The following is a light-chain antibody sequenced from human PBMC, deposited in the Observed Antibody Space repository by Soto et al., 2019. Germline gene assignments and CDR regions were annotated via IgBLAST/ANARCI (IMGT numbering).Light chain of an antibody. V-gene: IGKV1-6*01. Sequence: AIQMTQSPSSLSASVGDRVTITCRASQGIRNELGWYQQRPGKAPKLLIYAASTLESGVPSRFSASGSGTDFPLTISSLRPEDFATYYCLQDYNYPRTFGQGTKVEIK. J-gene: IGKJ1*01. CDR2: AAS. CDR1: QGIRNE. CDR3: LQDYNYPRT.